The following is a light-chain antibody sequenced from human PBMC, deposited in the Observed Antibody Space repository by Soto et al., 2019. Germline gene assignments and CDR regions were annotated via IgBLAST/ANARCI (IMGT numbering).Light chain of an antibody. J-gene: IGKJ1*01. Sequence: EIVLTQSPGTLSLSPGERATLSCRASQSLSSNYLAWYQQKPGQAPRLLIYGASSRATGIPDRFSGSGSGTDFTLTISSLQPEDFATYYCQQLNSYPPTFGQGTKGDIK. CDR2: GAS. CDR1: QSLSSNY. CDR3: QQLNSYPPT. V-gene: IGKV3-20*01.